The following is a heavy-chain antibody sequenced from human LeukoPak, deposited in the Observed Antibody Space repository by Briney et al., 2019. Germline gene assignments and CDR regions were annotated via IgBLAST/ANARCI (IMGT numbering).Heavy chain of an antibody. J-gene: IGHJ2*01. CDR1: GFTFSFYA. CDR2: INSSGNTT. D-gene: IGHD1-26*01. Sequence: GGSLRLSCAASGFTFSFYAMSWVRQAPGKGLEWVAGINSSGNTTYCADPVKGRFTISRDNTRNILYLKMKSLRAEDTAIYYCAKDFGGSDYGWYFDLWGRGTVVTVSS. V-gene: IGHV3-23*01. CDR3: AKDFGGSDYGWYFDL.